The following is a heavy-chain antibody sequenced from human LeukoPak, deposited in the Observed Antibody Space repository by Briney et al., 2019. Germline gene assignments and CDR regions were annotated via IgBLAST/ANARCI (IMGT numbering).Heavy chain of an antibody. CDR1: GGTFSSYA. CDR2: IIPIFGTA. D-gene: IGHD2-21*02. V-gene: IGHV1-69*13. CDR3: ARAYCGGDCYSDYYYGMDV. J-gene: IGHJ6*02. Sequence: SVRVSCKASGGTFSSYAISWVRQAPGQGLEWMGGIIPIFGTANYAQKFQGRVTITADESTSTAYMELSSLRSEDTAVYYCARAYCGGDCYSDYYYGMDVWGQGTTVTVSS.